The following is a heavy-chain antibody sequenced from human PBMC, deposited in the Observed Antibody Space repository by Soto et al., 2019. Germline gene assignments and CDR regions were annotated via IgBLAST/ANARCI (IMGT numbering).Heavy chain of an antibody. CDR1: GFSFGDYA. CDR2: IRNPGYGGTT. CDR3: VRGSFGYYGP. J-gene: IGHJ5*02. D-gene: IGHD3-3*01. V-gene: IGHV3-49*04. Sequence: GGSLRLSCTTSGFSFGDYAMTWVRQAPGKGLEWVGFIRNPGYGGTTEYATSVKGRFIISRDDSMSSAYLQLNSLKVDDSAVYYCVRGSFGYYGPWGQGTLVTVSS.